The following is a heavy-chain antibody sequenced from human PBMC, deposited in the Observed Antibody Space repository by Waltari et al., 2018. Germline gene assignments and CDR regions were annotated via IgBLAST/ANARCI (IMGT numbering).Heavy chain of an antibody. J-gene: IGHJ3*02. CDR1: GGSISSSSYY. Sequence: QLQLQESGPGLVKPSETLSLTCTVSGGSISSSSYYWGWIRQPPGKGLEWIGSIYYSGSTYYNPSLKSRVTLSVDTSKNQFSLKLSSVTAADTAVYYCASPTSTTVKAFDIWGQGTMVTVSS. D-gene: IGHD4-4*01. CDR2: IYYSGST. V-gene: IGHV4-39*01. CDR3: ASPTSTTVKAFDI.